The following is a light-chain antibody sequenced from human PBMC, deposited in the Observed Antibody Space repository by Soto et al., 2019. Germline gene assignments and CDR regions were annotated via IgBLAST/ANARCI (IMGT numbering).Light chain of an antibody. CDR1: EFLSSSY. V-gene: IGKV3-20*01. J-gene: IGKJ2*01. Sequence: EIVLTQSPGTLSLSPGGRATLSCRASEFLSSSYLVWYQQKPGQATRLLIYAASRRATGIPDRFSGSGSATEYTLTINTLEPEDFAVYYCQQQGTFGQGTKVDIK. CDR3: QQQGT. CDR2: AAS.